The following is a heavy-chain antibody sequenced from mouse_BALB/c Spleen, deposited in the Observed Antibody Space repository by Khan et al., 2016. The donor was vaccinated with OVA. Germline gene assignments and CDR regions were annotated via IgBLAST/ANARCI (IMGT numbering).Heavy chain of an antibody. D-gene: IGHD1-1*01. CDR3: TRLAYYYDSEGFAY. CDR2: VSTGGSYT. Sequence: EVELVESGGDLVKPGGSLKLSCAASGFTFSTYGMSWVRQAPDKRLEWVATVSTGGSYTYYPDSVKGRFTIPRANTKNTLYLQMSGLRSEDTAMFYGTRLAYYYDSEGFAYWGQGTLVTVSA. V-gene: IGHV5-6*01. J-gene: IGHJ3*01. CDR1: GFTFSTYG.